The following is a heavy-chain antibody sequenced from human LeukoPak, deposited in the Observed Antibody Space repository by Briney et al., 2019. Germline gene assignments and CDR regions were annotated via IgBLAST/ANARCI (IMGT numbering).Heavy chain of an antibody. J-gene: IGHJ6*02. Sequence: ASVKVSCKASGYTFTSYYMHWVRQAPGQGLEWMGIINPSGGSTSYAQKFQGRVTMTRDTSTSTVYMELSSLRSEDTAVYYCATDLESAVAGNYYYYGMDVWGQGTTVTVSS. CDR3: ATDLESAVAGNYYYYGMDV. CDR2: INPSGGST. D-gene: IGHD6-19*01. V-gene: IGHV1-46*01. CDR1: GYTFTSYY.